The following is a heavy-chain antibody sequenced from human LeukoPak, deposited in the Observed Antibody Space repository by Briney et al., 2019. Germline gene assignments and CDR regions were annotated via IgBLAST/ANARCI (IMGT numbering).Heavy chain of an antibody. D-gene: IGHD6-19*01. CDR3: ARVPIRPIAVGYYYMDV. J-gene: IGHJ6*03. CDR2: IYTSGST. V-gene: IGHV4-61*02. CDR1: GGSISSGSYY. Sequence: SQTLSLTCTVSGGSISSGSYYWSWIRQPAGKGLEWIGRIYTSGSTNYNPSLKSRVTISVDTSKNQFSLKLSSVTAADTAVYYCARVPIRPIAVGYYYMDVWGKGTTVTVSS.